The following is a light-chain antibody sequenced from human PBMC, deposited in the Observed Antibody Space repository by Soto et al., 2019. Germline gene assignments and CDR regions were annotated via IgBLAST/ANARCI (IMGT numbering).Light chain of an antibody. J-gene: IGKJ2*01. CDR1: QSISSY. Sequence: DLQMTQSPSSLSASVGDRVTITCRASQSISSYLNWYQQKPGKAPKLLIYAASSLQSGVPSRFSGSGSGTDFTLTISSLQPEDFATYYWQQSYITPYTFGQGTKLEIK. CDR2: AAS. V-gene: IGKV1-39*01. CDR3: QQSYITPYT.